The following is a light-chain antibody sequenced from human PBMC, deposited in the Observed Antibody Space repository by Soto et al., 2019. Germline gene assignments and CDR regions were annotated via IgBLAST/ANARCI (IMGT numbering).Light chain of an antibody. J-gene: IGKJ1*01. CDR3: QHYNSYSEA. Sequence: DIPMTQSPATLSGSVGDRVTITCRASQTISSWLASYQQKPGKAPKLLIYKASTLKSGVPSRFIGSGSGTEFTLTISSLQPDEFATYYCQHYNSYSEAFGKGTKVELQ. CDR2: KAS. CDR1: QTISSW. V-gene: IGKV1-5*03.